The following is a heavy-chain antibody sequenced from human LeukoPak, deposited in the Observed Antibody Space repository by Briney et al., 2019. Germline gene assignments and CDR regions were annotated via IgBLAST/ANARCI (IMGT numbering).Heavy chain of an antibody. D-gene: IGHD6-13*01. V-gene: IGHV3-11*04. Sequence: GGSLRLSCAASGFTFSDYYMNWIRQAPGKGLEWVSYISTSGSTIYYADSVRGRFTISRDNAKNSLYLQMNSLRAEDTAVYYCARRRLSSSWYPDYFDYWGQGTLVTVSS. J-gene: IGHJ4*02. CDR2: ISTSGSTI. CDR3: ARRRLSSSWYPDYFDY. CDR1: GFTFSDYY.